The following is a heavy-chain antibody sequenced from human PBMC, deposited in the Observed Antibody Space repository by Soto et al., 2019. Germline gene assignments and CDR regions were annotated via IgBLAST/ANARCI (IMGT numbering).Heavy chain of an antibody. CDR1: GYTCTNYY. D-gene: IGHD3-10*01. CDR2: IYPSGGST. CDR3: ARDFSGPMDY. Sequence: GASVKVSCKASGYTCTNYYMHWVRQAPGQGLECMGIIYPSGGSTRNAQKFQGRVTMTRDTSTSTVYMELSSLRSEDTAVYYCARDFSGPMDYWGRGTLVTVSS. J-gene: IGHJ4*02. V-gene: IGHV1-46*01.